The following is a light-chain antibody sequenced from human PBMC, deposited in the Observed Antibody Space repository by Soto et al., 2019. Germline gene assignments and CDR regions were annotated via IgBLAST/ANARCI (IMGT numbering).Light chain of an antibody. CDR3: QQYNTYPYT. Sequence: EIVVTQSPATLSVSPGERVTLSCRASQSVSRYLAWYQQKAGQAPRLLIYSASTRATGIPARFSGSGSGTEFTLTISSLQSEDFATYYCQQYNTYPYTFGQGTKLEIK. V-gene: IGKV3-15*01. CDR2: SAS. CDR1: QSVSRY. J-gene: IGKJ2*01.